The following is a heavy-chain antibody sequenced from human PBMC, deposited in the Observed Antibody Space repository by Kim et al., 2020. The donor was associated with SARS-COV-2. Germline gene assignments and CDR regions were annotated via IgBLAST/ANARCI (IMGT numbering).Heavy chain of an antibody. Sequence: SETLSLTCSVSGHSVTNSNYYWSWIRQPPGEGLEWIGYIYYSGTTNYNPSLNSRVTISLDTSKNHCSLKLTSLTAADTAMYYCARVDYLGWFDSWGRGTLVTVSS. CDR1: GHSVTNSNYY. D-gene: IGHD4-17*01. CDR2: IYYSGTT. J-gene: IGHJ5*01. CDR3: ARVDYLGWFDS. V-gene: IGHV4-61*03.